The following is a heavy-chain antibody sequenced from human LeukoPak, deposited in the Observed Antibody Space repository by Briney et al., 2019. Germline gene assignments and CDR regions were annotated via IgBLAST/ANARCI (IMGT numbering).Heavy chain of an antibody. V-gene: IGHV4-59*12. D-gene: IGHD3-10*01. CDR2: VYYSGST. CDR1: GDSISSYH. CDR3: ARDSSGFYVSGKPFDY. Sequence: SETLSLTCTVSGDSISSYHWTWIRQPPGRGLEWIGYVYYSGSTNYNPSLKSRVTMSVDTSKNQFSLKLSSVTPADTAVYYCARDSSGFYVSGKPFDYWGRETLVTVSS. J-gene: IGHJ4*02.